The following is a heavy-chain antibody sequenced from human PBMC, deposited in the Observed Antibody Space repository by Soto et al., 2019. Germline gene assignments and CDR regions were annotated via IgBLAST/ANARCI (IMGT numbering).Heavy chain of an antibody. Sequence: GASVKVSCKASGYTFTSYGISWVRQAPGQGLEWMGWISAYNGNTNYAQKLQGRVTMTTDTSTSTAHMELRSLRSDDTAVYYCARESINYYYYYGMDVWGQGTTVTVSS. CDR1: GYTFTSYG. V-gene: IGHV1-18*01. CDR2: ISAYNGNT. J-gene: IGHJ6*02. CDR3: ARESINYYYYYGMDV. D-gene: IGHD2-21*01.